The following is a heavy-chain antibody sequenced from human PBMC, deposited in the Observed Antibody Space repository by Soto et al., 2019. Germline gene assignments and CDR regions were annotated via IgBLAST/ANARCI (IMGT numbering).Heavy chain of an antibody. CDR2: MNPNSGNT. D-gene: IGHD3-9*01. V-gene: IGHV1-8*01. Sequence: GASVKVSCKASGYTFTSYDINWVRQATGQGLEWMGWMNPNSGNTGYAQKFQGRVTMTRNTSISTAYMELSSLRSEDTAVYYCARLHIIWPFEYFDNWGQGTLFTVSS. J-gene: IGHJ4*02. CDR3: ARLHIIWPFEYFDN. CDR1: GYTFTSYD.